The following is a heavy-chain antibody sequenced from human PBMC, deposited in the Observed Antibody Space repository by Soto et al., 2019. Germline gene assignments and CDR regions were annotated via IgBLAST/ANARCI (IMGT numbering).Heavy chain of an antibody. CDR1: GFIFSSYG. CDR2: ITFDGSGK. Sequence: QVQLEESGGGVVQPGRSLSLSCVASGFIFSSYGAHWVRQAPGKGLEWVAAITFDGSGKYYADAVKGRFTISRDDSKNTVYLQMSSLRAEDTGVYYCASGRPSTTVTTSAIFDYWGRGTLVTVSS. D-gene: IGHD4-17*01. CDR3: ASGRPSTTVTTSAIFDY. V-gene: IGHV3-30*03. J-gene: IGHJ4*02.